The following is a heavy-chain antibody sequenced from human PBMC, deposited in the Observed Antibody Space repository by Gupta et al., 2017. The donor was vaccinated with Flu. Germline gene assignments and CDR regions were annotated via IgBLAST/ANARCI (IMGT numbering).Heavy chain of an antibody. D-gene: IGHD3-3*01. CDR2: INHSGST. CDR3: ARGPRITIFGVVIKGWFDY. V-gene: IGHV4-34*01. Sequence: QVQLQQWGAGLLKPSETLSLTCAVDGGSFRGYYWSWIRQPPVSGLEWIGEINHSGSTNYNPSLKSRVTISVDKSKNQFSLKLSSVTAADTAVYYCARGPRITIFGVVIKGWFDYWGQGTLVTVSS. J-gene: IGHJ4*02. CDR1: GGSFRGYY.